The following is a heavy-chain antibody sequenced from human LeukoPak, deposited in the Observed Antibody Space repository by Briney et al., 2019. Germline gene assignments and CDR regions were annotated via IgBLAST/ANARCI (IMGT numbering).Heavy chain of an antibody. J-gene: IGHJ4*02. CDR3: ARIARGYSGYDPPFDY. CDR1: GFTFSHTW. D-gene: IGHD5-12*01. CDR2: IKSKIDGGTT. V-gene: IGHV3-15*01. Sequence: GGSLRLSCAASGFTFSHTWMSWVRQAPGKGLEWVGRIKSKIDGGTTDYAAPVKGRFTVSRDDSKNTLYLQMNSLKTEDTAVYYCARIARGYSGYDPPFDYWGQGTLVTVSS.